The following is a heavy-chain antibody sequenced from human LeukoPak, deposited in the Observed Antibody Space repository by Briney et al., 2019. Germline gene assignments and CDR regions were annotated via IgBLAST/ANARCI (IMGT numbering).Heavy chain of an antibody. CDR1: GFTFDDYA. CDR2: ISWDGGST. J-gene: IGHJ6*03. V-gene: IGHV3-43D*03. CDR3: AKAFDYGDSYYMDV. D-gene: IGHD4-17*01. Sequence: GGSLRLSCAASGFTFDDYAMHWVRQAPGKGLEWVSLISWDGGSTYYADSVKGRFTIPRDNSKNSLYLQMNSLRAEDTALYYCAKAFDYGDSYYMDVWGKGTTVTVSS.